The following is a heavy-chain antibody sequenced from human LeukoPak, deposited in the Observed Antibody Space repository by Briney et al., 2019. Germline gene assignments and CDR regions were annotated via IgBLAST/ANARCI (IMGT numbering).Heavy chain of an antibody. CDR1: GYTFTGYY. CDR2: INPNSGGT. D-gene: IGHD1-14*01. V-gene: IGHV1-2*02. CDR3: ATEEPPNGDDAFDI. Sequence: ASVKVSCKASGYTFTGYYMHWVRQAPGQGLEWMGWINPNSGGTNYAQKFQGRVTMTRDTSISTAYMELSRLRSDDTAVYYCATEEPPNGDDAFDIWGQGTMVTVSS. J-gene: IGHJ3*02.